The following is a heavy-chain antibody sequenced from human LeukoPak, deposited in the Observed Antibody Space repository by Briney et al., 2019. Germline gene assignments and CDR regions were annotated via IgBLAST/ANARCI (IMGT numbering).Heavy chain of an antibody. CDR2: VYHSGST. Sequence: SETLSLTCAVSGYSISSGYYWGWIRQPPGKGLPWIGSVYHSGSTYYSPSLKSRVTMSVDTSKNQFSLKLSSVTAADTAVYYCARHQWELGAFDIWGQGTMVTVFS. CDR1: GYSISSGYY. CDR3: ARHQWELGAFDI. J-gene: IGHJ3*02. D-gene: IGHD1-26*01. V-gene: IGHV4-38-2*01.